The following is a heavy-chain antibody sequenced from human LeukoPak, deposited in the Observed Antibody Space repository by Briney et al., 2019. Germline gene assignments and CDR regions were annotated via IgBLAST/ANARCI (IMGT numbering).Heavy chain of an antibody. CDR3: ATELYNSCSGGSCGAFDI. V-gene: IGHV4-39*07. CDR1: GGSISSSSYY. J-gene: IGHJ3*02. CDR2: IYYSGST. D-gene: IGHD2-15*01. Sequence: PSETLSLTCTVSGGSISSSSYYWGWVRQPPGKGLEWIGSIYYSGSTYYNPSLKSRVTISVDTSKNQFSLKLSSVTAADTAVYYCATELYNSCSGGSCGAFDIWGQGTMVTVSS.